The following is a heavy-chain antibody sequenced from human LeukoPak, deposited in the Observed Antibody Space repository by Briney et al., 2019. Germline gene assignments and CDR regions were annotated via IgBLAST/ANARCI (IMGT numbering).Heavy chain of an antibody. V-gene: IGHV3-7*01. Sequence: RGSLRPSCAASGFTFSSYWMSWVRQAPGKGLEWVANIKQDGSEKYYVDSVKGRFTISRDNAKNSLYLQMNSLRAEDTAVYYCAKDRSDNSTWYVGSHWGQETLVTVSS. CDR2: IKQDGSEK. CDR1: GFTFSSYW. CDR3: AKDRSDNSTWYVGSH. J-gene: IGHJ4*02. D-gene: IGHD2/OR15-2a*01.